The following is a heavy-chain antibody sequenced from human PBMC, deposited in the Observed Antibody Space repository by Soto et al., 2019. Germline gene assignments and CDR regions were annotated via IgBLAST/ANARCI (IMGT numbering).Heavy chain of an antibody. CDR1: GGTFSSYT. CDR3: AREVGVCSSTSCLYYYYYMDV. CDR2: IIPILGIA. V-gene: IGHV1-69*04. J-gene: IGHJ6*03. Sequence: SVKVSCKASGGTFSSYTISWVRQAPGQGLEWMGRIIPILGIANYAQKFQGRVTITADKSTSTAYMELSSLRSEDTAVYYCAREVGVCSSTSCLYYYYYMDVWGKGTTVTVSS. D-gene: IGHD2-2*01.